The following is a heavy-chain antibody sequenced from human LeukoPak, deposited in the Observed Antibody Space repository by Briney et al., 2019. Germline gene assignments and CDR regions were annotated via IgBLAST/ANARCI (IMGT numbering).Heavy chain of an antibody. Sequence: PGGSLRLSCAASGFTFSSYGMHWVRQAPGKGLEWVAVIRYDGSNKYYADSVKGRFTISRDNSKNTLYLQMNSLRAEDTAVYYCATYCSGGSCLSFFDYWGQGTLVTVSS. D-gene: IGHD2-15*01. CDR3: ATYCSGGSCLSFFDY. J-gene: IGHJ4*02. CDR1: GFTFSSYG. V-gene: IGHV3-30*02. CDR2: IRYDGSNK.